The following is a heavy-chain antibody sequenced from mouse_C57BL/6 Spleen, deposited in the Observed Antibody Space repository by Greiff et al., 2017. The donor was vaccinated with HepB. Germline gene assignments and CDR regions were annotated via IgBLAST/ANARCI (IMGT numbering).Heavy chain of an antibody. J-gene: IGHJ2*01. Sequence: VQLQQPGAELVKPGASVKLSCKASGYTFTSYWMQWVKQRPGPGLEWIGEIDPSDSYTNYNQKFKGKATLTVDTSSSTAYMQLSSLTAEDSAVYYCARSRTTVVEGYWGQGTTLTVSS. CDR2: IDPSDSYT. CDR3: ARSRTTVVEGY. V-gene: IGHV1-50*01. D-gene: IGHD1-1*01. CDR1: GYTFTSYW.